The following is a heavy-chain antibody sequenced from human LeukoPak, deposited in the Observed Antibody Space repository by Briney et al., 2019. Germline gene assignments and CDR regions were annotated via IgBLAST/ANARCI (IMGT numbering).Heavy chain of an antibody. CDR2: INHSGSS. V-gene: IGHV4-34*01. J-gene: IGHJ5*02. D-gene: IGHD2-2*01. CDR3: ARNAGLLADIVVVPAATAGEGFDP. CDR1: GGSFSGYY. Sequence: SETLSLTCAVYGGSFSGYYWSWIRQPPGKGLEWIGEINHSGSSNYNPSLKSRVTLSVDTSKNQFSLKLSSVTAADTAVYYCARNAGLLADIVVVPAATAGEGFDPWGQGTLVTVSS.